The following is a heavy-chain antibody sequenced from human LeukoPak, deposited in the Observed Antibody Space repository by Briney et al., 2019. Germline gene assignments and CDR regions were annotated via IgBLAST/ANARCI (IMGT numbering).Heavy chain of an antibody. Sequence: GGSLRLSCAASGFTFRTYSMNWVRQAPGKGLEWVSAISGSGGSTYYADSVKGRFTISRDNSKNTLYLQMNSLRAEDTAVYYCATTDLLSGYYISYFDYWGQGTLVTVSS. CDR3: ATTDLLSGYYISYFDY. CDR2: ISGSGGST. CDR1: GFTFRTYS. J-gene: IGHJ4*02. D-gene: IGHD3-3*01. V-gene: IGHV3-23*01.